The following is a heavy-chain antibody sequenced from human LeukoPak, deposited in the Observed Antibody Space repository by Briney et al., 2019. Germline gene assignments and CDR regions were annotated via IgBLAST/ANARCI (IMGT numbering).Heavy chain of an antibody. CDR1: GGSISSYY. J-gene: IGHJ3*02. CDR3: ARLDYYTYYYDSSGYYHGAFDI. V-gene: IGHV4-4*09. Sequence: SETLSLTCTVSGGSISSYYWSWIRQPPGKGLEWIGYIYTSGSTNYNPPLKSRVTISVDTSKNQFSLKLSFVTAADTAVYYCARLDYYTYYYDSSGYYHGAFDIWGQGTMVTVSS. CDR2: IYTSGST. D-gene: IGHD3-22*01.